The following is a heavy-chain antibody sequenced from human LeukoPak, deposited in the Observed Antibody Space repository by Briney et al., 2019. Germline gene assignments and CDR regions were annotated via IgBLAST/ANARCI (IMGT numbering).Heavy chain of an antibody. CDR2: IYSSGST. CDR3: ARRGVVITTWYFDL. CDR1: GFTVSSNY. D-gene: IGHD3-22*01. J-gene: IGHJ2*01. Sequence: PGGSLRLSCTASGFTVSSNYMTWVRQAPGKGLEWVSVIYSSGSTYYADSVKGRFTISRDNSENTLYLQMNSLRAEDTAVYYCARRGVVITTWYFDLWGRGTLVTASS. V-gene: IGHV3-53*01.